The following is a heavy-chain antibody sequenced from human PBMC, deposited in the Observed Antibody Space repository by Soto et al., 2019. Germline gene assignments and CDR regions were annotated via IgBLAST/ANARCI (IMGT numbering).Heavy chain of an antibody. CDR2: INWDDDK. CDR1: GFSLSTNGVG. D-gene: IGHD1-1*01. CDR3: VHDDVAQQGFDF. Sequence: QITLKESGPTLVKPTQTLTLTCTFSGFSLSTNGVGVGWIGQPPGKGVEWLVLINWDDDKGYSPALMSRLTITKGTYKNQAVLALMNMVHVDTATYYYVHDDVAQQGFDFWGQGTLVTVSS. V-gene: IGHV2-5*02. J-gene: IGHJ4*02.